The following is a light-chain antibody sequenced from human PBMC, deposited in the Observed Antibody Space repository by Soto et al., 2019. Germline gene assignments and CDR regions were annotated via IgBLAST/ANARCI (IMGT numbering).Light chain of an antibody. CDR1: QSVSST. V-gene: IGKV3-15*01. CDR3: QQYNNWPGT. CDR2: GAS. Sequence: EIVMTQSPATLSVSPGERATLPCRASQSVSSTLAGYQQKPGQAPRLLIYGASTRATGIPARFSGSGSGTEFTLTISSLQSEDFAVYYCQQYNNWPGTFGQGTKLEIK. J-gene: IGKJ2*02.